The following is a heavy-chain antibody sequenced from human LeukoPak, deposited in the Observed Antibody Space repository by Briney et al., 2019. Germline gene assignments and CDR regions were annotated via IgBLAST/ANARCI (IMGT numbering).Heavy chain of an antibody. CDR2: INHSGST. D-gene: IGHD6-6*01. V-gene: IGHV4-34*01. CDR3: AIARPRTPFDY. J-gene: IGHJ4*02. Sequence: SETLSLTCAVYGGSFSGYYWSWIRQPPGKGLEWIGEINHSGSTNYNPSLKSRVTISVDTSKNQFSLKLSSVTAADTAVYYCAIARPRTPFDYWGQGTLVTVSS. CDR1: GGSFSGYY.